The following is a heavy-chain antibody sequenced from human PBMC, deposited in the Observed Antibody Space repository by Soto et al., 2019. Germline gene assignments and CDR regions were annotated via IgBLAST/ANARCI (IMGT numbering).Heavy chain of an antibody. CDR2: INPNSGVT. J-gene: IGHJ6*03. CDR1: GDTFNDYC. Sequence: QVQLVQSGAELKKPGASVTVSCRSSGDTFNDYCIHWVRQAPGQGLEWMGWINPNSGVTKYAQKFQGWVSMTRDTSIRTVYMQLSRLRSDDTAGYYCARESGGATATLDYYYFYMDVWGTGTTVTVSS. V-gene: IGHV1-2*04. D-gene: IGHD5-12*01. CDR3: ARESGGATATLDYYYFYMDV.